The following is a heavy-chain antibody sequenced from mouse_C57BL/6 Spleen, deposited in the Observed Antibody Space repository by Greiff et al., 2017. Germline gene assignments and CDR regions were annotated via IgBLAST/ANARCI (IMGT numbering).Heavy chain of an antibody. CDR2: IYPGSGST. CDR3: ARVHYGNYKDYYAMGY. CDR1: GYTFTSYW. J-gene: IGHJ4*01. V-gene: IGHV1-55*01. Sequence: QVQLKQPGAELVKPGASVKMSCKASGYTFTSYWITWVKQRPGQGLEWIGDIYPGSGSTNYNEKFKSKATLTVDTSSSTAYMQLSSLTSADSAVYYCARVHYGNYKDYYAMGYWGQGTSVTVSS. D-gene: IGHD2-1*01.